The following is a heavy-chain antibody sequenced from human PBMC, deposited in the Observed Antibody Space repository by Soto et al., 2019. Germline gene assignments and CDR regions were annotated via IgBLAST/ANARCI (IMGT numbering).Heavy chain of an antibody. CDR2: IYHSGST. D-gene: IGHD3-9*01. Sequence: SETLSLTCAVSGGSISSSNWWSWVRQPPGKGLEWIGEIYHSGSTNDNPSLKSRVTISVDKSKNQFSLKLSSVTAADTATYYCARTLEKYDILTGYPNNWFDPWGQGTLVTVSS. CDR1: GGSISSSNW. J-gene: IGHJ5*02. CDR3: ARTLEKYDILTGYPNNWFDP. V-gene: IGHV4-4*02.